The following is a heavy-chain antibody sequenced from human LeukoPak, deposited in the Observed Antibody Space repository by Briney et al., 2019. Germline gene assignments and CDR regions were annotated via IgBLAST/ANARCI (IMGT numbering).Heavy chain of an antibody. V-gene: IGHV4-34*01. CDR3: ARGRGSYSLDY. CDR1: GGSFSGYY. J-gene: IGHJ4*02. D-gene: IGHD1-26*01. Sequence: PSETLSLTCAVYGGSFSGYYWSWIRQPPGQGLEWIGEINHSGSTNYNPSLKSRVTISVDTSRNQFSLKLSSVTAADTAVYYCARGRGSYSLDYWGQGTLVTVSS. CDR2: INHSGST.